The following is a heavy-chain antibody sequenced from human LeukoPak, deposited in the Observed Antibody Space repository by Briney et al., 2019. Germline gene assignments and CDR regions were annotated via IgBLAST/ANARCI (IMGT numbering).Heavy chain of an antibody. CDR1: GGSISSYY. CDR3: AKVGTPTAPPPPPLIDY. Sequence: SETLSLTCTVSGGSISSYYWSWIRQPPGKGLEWIGCIYYSGSTNYNPSLKSRVTISVDTSKDQFSLKLSSVTAADTAVYYCAKVGTPTAPPPPPLIDYWGQGTLVTVSS. J-gene: IGHJ4*02. V-gene: IGHV4-59*08. D-gene: IGHD3-10*01. CDR2: IYYSGST.